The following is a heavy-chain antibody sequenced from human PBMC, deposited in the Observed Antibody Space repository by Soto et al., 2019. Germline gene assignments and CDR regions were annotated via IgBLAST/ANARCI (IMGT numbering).Heavy chain of an antibody. D-gene: IGHD4-17*01. CDR3: ARTTAVPNSLRSRYFFDY. CDR1: GGSISSYY. V-gene: IGHV4-59*01. Sequence: SETLSLTCTVSGGSISSYYWSWIRQPPGKGLEWIGYIYYSGTTNYNPSLKSRVTISVDLSKNQFSLRLSSVTTADTALYYCARTTAVPNSLRSRYFFDYWGQGTLVTVSS. CDR2: IYYSGTT. J-gene: IGHJ4*02.